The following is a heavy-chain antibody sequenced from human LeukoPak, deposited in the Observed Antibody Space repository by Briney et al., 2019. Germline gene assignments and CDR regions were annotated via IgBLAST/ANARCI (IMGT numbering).Heavy chain of an antibody. CDR1: GFTFSTYG. V-gene: IGHV3-21*01. J-gene: IGHJ4*02. D-gene: IGHD3-16*02. CDR3: ARDPYVWGSYRPYYFDY. Sequence: GGSLRLFCAASGFTFSTYGMSWVRQAPGKGLEWVSSISSSSSYIYYADSVKGRFTISRDNAKNSLYLQMNSLRAEDTAVYYCARDPYVWGSYRPYYFDYWGQGTLVTVSS. CDR2: ISSSSSYI.